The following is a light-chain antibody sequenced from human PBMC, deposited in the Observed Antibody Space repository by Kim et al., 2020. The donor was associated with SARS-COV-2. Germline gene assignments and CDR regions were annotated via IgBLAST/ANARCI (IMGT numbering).Light chain of an antibody. CDR1: SSNIGSNY. Sequence: QGVTISGSGSSSNIGSNYVYWYQQLPGTAPKLLIYRNNQRPSGVPDRFSGSKSGTSASLAISGLRSEDEADYYCAAWDDSLSGLYVFGTGTKVTVL. CDR2: RNN. CDR3: AAWDDSLSGLYV. V-gene: IGLV1-47*01. J-gene: IGLJ1*01.